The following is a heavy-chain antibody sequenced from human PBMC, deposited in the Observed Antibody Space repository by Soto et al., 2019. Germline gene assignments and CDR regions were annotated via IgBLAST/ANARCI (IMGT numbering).Heavy chain of an antibody. CDR3: AKVRASYLSASYFHYGLDV. Sequence: PGGSLRLSCAASGFTFSHYVLSWVRQSPERGLEWVSSISGSGSSVYVADSVRGRFIMSRDLSTNTVSLQMNSLRAEDTAVYYCAKVRASYLSASYFHYGLDVWGQGTTVTV. V-gene: IGHV3-23*01. CDR1: GFTFSHYV. CDR2: ISGSGSSV. D-gene: IGHD3-10*01. J-gene: IGHJ6*02.